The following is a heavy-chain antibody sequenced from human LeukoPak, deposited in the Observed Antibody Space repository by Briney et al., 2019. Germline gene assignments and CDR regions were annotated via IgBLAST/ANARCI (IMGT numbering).Heavy chain of an antibody. D-gene: IGHD6-19*01. CDR3: AKGVAVAGTYYYGMDV. Sequence: GRSLRLSCAASGFTFSSYGMHWVRQAPGEGLEWVAVISYDGSNKYYADSVKGRFTISRDNSKNTLYLQMNSLRAEDTAVYYCAKGVAVAGTYYYGMDVWGQGTTVTVSS. V-gene: IGHV3-30*18. J-gene: IGHJ6*02. CDR2: ISYDGSNK. CDR1: GFTFSSYG.